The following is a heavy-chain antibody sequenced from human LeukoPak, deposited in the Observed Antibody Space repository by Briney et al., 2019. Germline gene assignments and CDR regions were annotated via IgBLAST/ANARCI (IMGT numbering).Heavy chain of an antibody. CDR2: IIPILGIT. J-gene: IGHJ4*02. V-gene: IGHV1-69*04. Sequence: SVKVSCKASEGTFNSYGISWVRQAPGQGLEWMGRIIPILGITNYAQKFQGRVTITADKSTNTAYMELSSLRSEDTAVFYCARDLRGSSSWYDYWGQGTLVTVSS. CDR3: ARDLRGSSSWYDY. D-gene: IGHD6-13*01. CDR1: EGTFNSYG.